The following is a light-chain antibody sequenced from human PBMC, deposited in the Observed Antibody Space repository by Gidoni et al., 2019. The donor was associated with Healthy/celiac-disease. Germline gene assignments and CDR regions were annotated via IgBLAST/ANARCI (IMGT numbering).Light chain of an antibody. Sequence: DIQMTQSPSSLSASGGDRVTITCRASQISSSYLNWYQQKPGQAPKLLIYAASSSESGVPSRFSGSGSGTDFTLTISRLQPEDFAAYYCQQSYSTSWTFGQGTKVEIK. CDR3: QQSYSTSWT. CDR1: QISSSY. CDR2: AAS. J-gene: IGKJ1*01. V-gene: IGKV1-39*01.